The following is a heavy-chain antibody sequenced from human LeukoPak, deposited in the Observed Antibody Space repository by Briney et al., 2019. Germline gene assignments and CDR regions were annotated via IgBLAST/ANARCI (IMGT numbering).Heavy chain of an antibody. CDR3: ARRFCTSTTCWGYFDY. CDR1: GGSISGYY. Sequence: SETLSLTCTVSGGSISGYYWSWIRQPPGKGLKWIGYIYSSGSTNYNPSLKSRVTISVDTSKNQFSLKLRSVTAADTAFYYCARRFCTSTTCWGYFDYRGQGTLVTVSS. CDR2: IYSSGST. V-gene: IGHV4-59*01. J-gene: IGHJ4*02. D-gene: IGHD2-2*01.